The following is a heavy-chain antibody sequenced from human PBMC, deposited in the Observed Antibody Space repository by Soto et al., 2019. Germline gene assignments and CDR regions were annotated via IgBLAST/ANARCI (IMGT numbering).Heavy chain of an antibody. Sequence: QLQLQESGSGLVKPSQTQSLTCTVSGDSISSGGYSWNWVRQPAGRGLEWIGFIYHSGRTYSNPSLKSRVTISVDTAKNQFSLRLTSVTAADTAVYFCASEDGYNNVLYHWGQGALVTVSS. J-gene: IGHJ5*02. CDR1: GDSISSGGYS. CDR2: IYHSGRT. V-gene: IGHV4-30-2*01. D-gene: IGHD4-4*01. CDR3: ASEDGYNNVLYH.